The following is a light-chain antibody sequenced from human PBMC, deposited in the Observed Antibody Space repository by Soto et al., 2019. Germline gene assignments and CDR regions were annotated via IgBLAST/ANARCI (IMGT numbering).Light chain of an antibody. Sequence: EIVLTQSPGTLSLSPGERATLSCRASQSVSSNFLAWYQQKPGQAPRLLIYGASSRATGIPDRFSGSGSGTDFTLTISRLDPEDFAVYYCQQYGSSPRTFGRGTKVEIK. V-gene: IGKV3-20*01. CDR3: QQYGSSPRT. CDR1: QSVSSNF. J-gene: IGKJ1*01. CDR2: GAS.